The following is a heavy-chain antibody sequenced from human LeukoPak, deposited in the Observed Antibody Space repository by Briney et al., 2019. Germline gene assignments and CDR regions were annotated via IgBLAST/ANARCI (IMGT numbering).Heavy chain of an antibody. J-gene: IGHJ3*01. D-gene: IGHD6-6*01. CDR3: AAARPAWPHAFDV. CDR2: ISSSGSTI. V-gene: IGHV3-48*03. Sequence: GGSLRLSCAASGFTFSSYEMNWVRQAPGKGLEWVSYISSSGSTIYYADSVKGRFTISRDNAKNSLYLQMNSLRAEDTAVYYCAAARPAWPHAFDVWGQGTMVTVSS. CDR1: GFTFSSYE.